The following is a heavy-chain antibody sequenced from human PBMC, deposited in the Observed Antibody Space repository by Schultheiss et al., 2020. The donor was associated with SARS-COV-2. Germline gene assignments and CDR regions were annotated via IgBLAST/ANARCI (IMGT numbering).Heavy chain of an antibody. V-gene: IGHV4-61*08. Sequence: SETLSLTCTVSGGSISGGGSYWSWIRQPPGKGLEWIGYIYYSGSTNYNPSLKSRVTISVDTSKNQFSLKLSSVTAADTAVYYCAREGEGYDFWCGYYYYGMDVWGQGTTVTVSS. D-gene: IGHD3-3*01. CDR1: GGSISGGGSY. CDR2: IYYSGST. J-gene: IGHJ6*02. CDR3: AREGEGYDFWCGYYYYGMDV.